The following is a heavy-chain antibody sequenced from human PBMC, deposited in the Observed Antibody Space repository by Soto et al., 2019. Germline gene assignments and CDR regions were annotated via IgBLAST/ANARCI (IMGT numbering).Heavy chain of an antibody. CDR2: IYYSGVT. D-gene: IGHD3-10*01. V-gene: IGHV4-31*03. CDR1: GDPITSGGFY. Sequence: QVQLQESGPGLVKPSETLSLTCTLSGDPITSGGFYWTWIRQHPAKGLEWIGYIYYSGVTYYNPSPKSRAPSSVDTSKNQFSLNLSSVSAADTAMYYCARDLRGRRSGRFDPWGQGTLVTVSS. CDR3: ARDLRGRRSGRFDP. J-gene: IGHJ5*02.